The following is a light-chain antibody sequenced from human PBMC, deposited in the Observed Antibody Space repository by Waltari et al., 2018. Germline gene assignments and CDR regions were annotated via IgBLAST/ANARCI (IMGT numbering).Light chain of an antibody. Sequence: QSALTQPPSASGSPGQSVTISCTGTSSDVGSYNYVSWYQQHPGKAPKLMIYEVSKRPSVVPECFSGSKSGNTASLTCSGLQAEDEADYYCSSYAGRNNIVLFGGGTKLTVL. CDR3: SSYAGRNNIVL. CDR1: SSDVGSYNY. V-gene: IGLV2-8*01. CDR2: EVS. J-gene: IGLJ2*01.